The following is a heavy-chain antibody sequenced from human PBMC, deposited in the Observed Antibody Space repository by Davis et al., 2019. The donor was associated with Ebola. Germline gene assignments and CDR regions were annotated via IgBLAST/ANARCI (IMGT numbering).Heavy chain of an antibody. D-gene: IGHD3-3*01. CDR1: GYTFTSYY. CDR3: ARGPVKTILRYYYYYYGMDV. CDR2: INPSGGST. J-gene: IGHJ6*04. Sequence: AASAKVSCKASGYTFTSYYMHWVRQAPGQGLEWMGIINPSGGSTSYAQKFQGRVTMTRDTSTSTVYMELSSLRSEDTAVYYCARGPVKTILRYYYYYYGMDVWGKGTTVTVSS. V-gene: IGHV1-46*01.